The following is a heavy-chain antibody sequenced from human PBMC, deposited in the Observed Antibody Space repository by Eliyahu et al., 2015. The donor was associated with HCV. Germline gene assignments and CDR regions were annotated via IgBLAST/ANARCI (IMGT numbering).Heavy chain of an antibody. V-gene: IGHV3-21*01. CDR1: GFSFRSYS. J-gene: IGHJ4*02. D-gene: IGHD4-17*01. CDR2: TSSGNDQK. Sequence: EVQLVESGGGLVKPGGSLRLACAASGFSFRSYSMIWVRQAPGKGLEWVSSTSSGNDQKFYADSVKGRFIISRDNAKNSLSLQMDSLRVEDTAVYYCVRASAGDPKSGLSHWGQGTLVTVSS. CDR3: VRASAGDPKSGLSH.